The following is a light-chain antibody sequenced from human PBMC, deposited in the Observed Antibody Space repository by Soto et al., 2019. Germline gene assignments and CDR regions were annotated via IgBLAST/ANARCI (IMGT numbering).Light chain of an antibody. Sequence: QAVVTQEPSLTVSPGGTVTLTCASTTGAVTSGHYPYWFQQKPGQAPRTLIYDTNNKHSWTPARFSGSLLGGKAALTLSGAQAEDEAEYYCLLSYSGARVFGGGTKLTVL. CDR3: LLSYSGARV. V-gene: IGLV7-46*01. CDR1: TGAVTSGHY. CDR2: DTN. J-gene: IGLJ2*01.